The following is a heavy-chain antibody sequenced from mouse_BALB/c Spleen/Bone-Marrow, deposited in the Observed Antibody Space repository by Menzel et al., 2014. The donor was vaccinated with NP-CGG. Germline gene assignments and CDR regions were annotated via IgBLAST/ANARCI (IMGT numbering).Heavy chain of an antibody. Sequence: EVKLMESGPGLVKPSQSLSLTCTVTGYSITSDYAWNWIRQFPGNKLEWMGYISYSGSTSYNPSLKSRISITRDTSKNQFFLQLNSVTTEDTATYCCARSLYYYGSMDYWGQGTSVTVSS. D-gene: IGHD1-1*01. J-gene: IGHJ4*01. CDR3: ARSLYYYGSMDY. CDR2: ISYSGST. CDR1: GYSITSDYA. V-gene: IGHV3-2*02.